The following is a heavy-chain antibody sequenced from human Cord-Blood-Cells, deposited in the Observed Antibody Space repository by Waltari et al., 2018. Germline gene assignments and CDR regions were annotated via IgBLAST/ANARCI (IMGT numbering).Heavy chain of an antibody. V-gene: IGHV4-38-2*02. D-gene: IGHD6-19*01. J-gene: IGHJ5*02. CDR3: AREIAVAGTGWFDP. Sequence: QVQLQESGPGLVKPSETLSLTCAVSGYSISSGYYWGWIRQPPGKGLEWIGSIYHSGSTDYNPSRKSRVTIPVDTSKNQFSLKLSAVTAADTAVYYCAREIAVAGTGWFDPWGQGTLVTVSS. CDR2: IYHSGST. CDR1: GYSISSGYY.